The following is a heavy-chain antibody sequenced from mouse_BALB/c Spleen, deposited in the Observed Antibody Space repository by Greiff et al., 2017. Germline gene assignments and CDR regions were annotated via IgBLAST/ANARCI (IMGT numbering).Heavy chain of an antibody. D-gene: IGHD1-2*01. CDR3: ARSTTAHYYAMDY. J-gene: IGHJ4*01. V-gene: IGHV1-54*01. Sequence: QVQLQQSGAELVRPGTSVKVSCKASGYAFTNYLIEWVKQRPGQGLEWIGVINPGSGGTNYNEKFKGKATLTADKSSSTAYMQLSSLTSDDSAVYFCARSTTAHYYAMDYWGQGTSVTVSS. CDR1: GYAFTNYL. CDR2: INPGSGGT.